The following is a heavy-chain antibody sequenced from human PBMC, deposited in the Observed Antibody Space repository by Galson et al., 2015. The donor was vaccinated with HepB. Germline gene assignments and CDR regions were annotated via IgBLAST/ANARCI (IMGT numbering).Heavy chain of an antibody. CDR2: IVVGSGNT. V-gene: IGHV1-58*02. CDR3: AASTGRSSYILPDY. J-gene: IGHJ4*02. CDR1: GFTFTSSA. D-gene: IGHD1-1*01. Sequence: SVKVSCKASGFTFTSSAMQWVRQARGQRLEWIGWIVVGSGNTNYAQKFQERVTITRDMSTSTAYMELSSLRSEDKAVYYCAASTGRSSYILPDYWGQGTLVTVSS.